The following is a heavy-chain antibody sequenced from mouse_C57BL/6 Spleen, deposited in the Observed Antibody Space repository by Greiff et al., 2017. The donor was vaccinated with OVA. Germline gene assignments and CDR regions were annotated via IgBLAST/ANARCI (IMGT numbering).Heavy chain of an antibody. Sequence: VQLQQSGAELARPGASVKLSCKASGYTFTSYGISWVKQRTGQGLEWIGEIYPRSGNTYYNEKFKGKATLTADKSSSTAYMELRSLTSEDSAVYFCAREGLYYSNYGFYFDYWGQGTTLTVSS. V-gene: IGHV1-81*01. CDR1: GYTFTSYG. D-gene: IGHD2-5*01. CDR3: AREGLYYSNYGFYFDY. CDR2: IYPRSGNT. J-gene: IGHJ2*01.